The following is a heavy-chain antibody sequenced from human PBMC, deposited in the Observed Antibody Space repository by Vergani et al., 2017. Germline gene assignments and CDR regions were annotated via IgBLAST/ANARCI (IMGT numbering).Heavy chain of an antibody. Sequence: QVQLQESGPGLVKPSETLSLTCTVSGGSISSYYWSWIRQPPGKGLEWIGYIYYSGSTNSNPSLKSRVTISVDTSKNQFSLKLSSVTAADTAVYYCARVLGSTVTTYHYYYMDVWGKGTTVTVSS. V-gene: IGHV4-59*01. CDR2: IYYSGST. CDR3: ARVLGSTVTTYHYYYMDV. J-gene: IGHJ6*03. D-gene: IGHD4-17*01. CDR1: GGSISSYY.